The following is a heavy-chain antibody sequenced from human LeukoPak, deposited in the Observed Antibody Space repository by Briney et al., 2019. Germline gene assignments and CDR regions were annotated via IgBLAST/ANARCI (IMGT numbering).Heavy chain of an antibody. CDR1: GGSIGAFY. CDR3: AREQWGLVDY. Sequence: SETLSLTCTVSGGSIGAFYWNWIRQSPGKGLEWVGSVYYSGTTKYNPSLESRVSISVDTSKNHVSLILTSVGAADMAVYYCAREQWGLVDYWGPGILVTVSS. V-gene: IGHV4-59*01. D-gene: IGHD1-26*01. CDR2: VYYSGTT. J-gene: IGHJ4*02.